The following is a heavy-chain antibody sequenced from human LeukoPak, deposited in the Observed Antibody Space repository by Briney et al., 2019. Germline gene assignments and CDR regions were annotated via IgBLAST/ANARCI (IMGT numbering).Heavy chain of an antibody. J-gene: IGHJ3*02. CDR3: ARQGPYSDNALDI. CDR1: GYSFFTYW. Sequence: GESLKISCKGSGYSFFTYWVGWVRQMPGKGLEWMGIIYPADSDTRYSPSFQGQVTISVDKSISTAYLQWSSLKASDTAIYYCARQGPYSDNALDIWGQGTMVTVSS. CDR2: IYPADSDT. D-gene: IGHD6-13*01. V-gene: IGHV5-51*01.